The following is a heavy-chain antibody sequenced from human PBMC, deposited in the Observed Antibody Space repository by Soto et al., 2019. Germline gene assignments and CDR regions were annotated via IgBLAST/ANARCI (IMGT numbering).Heavy chain of an antibody. Sequence: QVQLVQSGAEVKKPGSSVKVSCKASGGTFSSYAISWVRQAPGQGLEWMGGIIPIFGTANYAQKFQGRVTITADESTSTAYMELSSLRSEDTAVYYCARASIVLMVYARYYYYYGMDVWGQGTTVTVSS. J-gene: IGHJ6*02. D-gene: IGHD2-8*01. CDR2: IIPIFGTA. CDR3: ARASIVLMVYARYYYYYGMDV. V-gene: IGHV1-69*12. CDR1: GGTFSSYA.